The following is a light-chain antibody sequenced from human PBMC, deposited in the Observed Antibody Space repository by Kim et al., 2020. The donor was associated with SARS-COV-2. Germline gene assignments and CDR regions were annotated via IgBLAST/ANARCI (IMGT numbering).Light chain of an antibody. CDR3: QQATDFPWT. V-gene: IGKV1-12*01. CDR2: YTS. J-gene: IGKJ1*01. CDR1: QGIDSR. Sequence: ASVGDRVTITCRASQGIDSRLAWYQQKPGSAPKLLIYYTSNLQSGVPSRFSGSGSGTDFTLTINSLQPADSATYYCQQATDFPWTVGQGTKVEIK.